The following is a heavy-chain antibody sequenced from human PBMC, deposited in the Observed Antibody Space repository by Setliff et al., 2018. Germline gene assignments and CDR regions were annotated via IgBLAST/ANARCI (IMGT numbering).Heavy chain of an antibody. J-gene: IGHJ4*02. CDR2: IWFDGSLK. CDR1: ASGFANSG. Sequence: GGSLRLSCAASASGFANSGMHWVRQAPGKGLEWVTLIWFDGSLKYYGDSVRGRFTVARDNSENTVHLQMNSLRADDTARYFCARARGYNFGYADSWGQGTLVTVSS. CDR3: ARARGYNFGYADS. D-gene: IGHD5-12*01. V-gene: IGHV3-33*08.